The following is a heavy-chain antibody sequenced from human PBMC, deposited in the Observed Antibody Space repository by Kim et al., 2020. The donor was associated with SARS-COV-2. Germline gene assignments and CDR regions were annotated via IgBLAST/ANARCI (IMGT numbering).Heavy chain of an antibody. CDR3: ARGGTTMIVVAYGMDV. D-gene: IGHD3-22*01. V-gene: IGHV1-18*01. Sequence: ASVKVSCKASGYTFTSYGISWVRQAPGQGLEWMGWISAYNGNTNYAQKLQGRVTMTTDTSTSTAYMELRSLRSDDTAVYYCARGGTTMIVVAYGMDVWGQGTTVTVSS. CDR2: ISAYNGNT. J-gene: IGHJ6*02. CDR1: GYTFTSYG.